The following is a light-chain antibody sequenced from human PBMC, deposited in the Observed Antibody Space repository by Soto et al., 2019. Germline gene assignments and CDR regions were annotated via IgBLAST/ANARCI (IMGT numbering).Light chain of an antibody. Sequence: QSLLTQSPSASASLGASVKLTCTLSSGHTRYAVAWHQQQPGKGPRYLMKVNTDGTHNKGDGIPDRFSGSSSGAERYLTISSLQSVDEADYYCQTWGTGANWVFGGGTKVTVL. V-gene: IGLV4-69*01. CDR1: SGHTRYA. CDR3: QTWGTGANWV. CDR2: VNTDGTH. J-gene: IGLJ3*02.